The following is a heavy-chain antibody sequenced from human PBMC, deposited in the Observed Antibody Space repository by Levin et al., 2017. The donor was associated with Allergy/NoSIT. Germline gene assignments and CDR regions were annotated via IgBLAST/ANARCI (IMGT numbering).Heavy chain of an antibody. Sequence: ASVKVSCAASGFTFDDYTMHWVRQAPGKSLEWVSFIYWDGSSTYYSDSVKGRFTISRDNSKNSLYLRMNSLRTEDTALYYCTRGAYYFDNWGQGTLVTVSS. CDR1: GFTFDDYT. CDR3: TRGAYYFDN. V-gene: IGHV3-43*01. J-gene: IGHJ4*02. CDR2: IYWDGSST.